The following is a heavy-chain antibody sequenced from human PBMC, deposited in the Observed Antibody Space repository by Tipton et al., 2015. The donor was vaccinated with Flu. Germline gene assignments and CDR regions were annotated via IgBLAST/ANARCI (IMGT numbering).Heavy chain of an antibody. J-gene: IGHJ4*01. CDR3: ASKVANWGVWESRDY. Sequence: TLSLTCTVSGGSIRSASDYWGWVRQTPGKGLEWIGNIHYSGKTYYNMPLKSRVTISVDTSNNQFSLKLTSVTAADTAVYYCASKVANWGVWESRDYWSHGTLVTVSS. V-gene: IGHV4-39*07. CDR1: GGSIRSASDY. CDR2: IHYSGKT. D-gene: IGHD7-27*01.